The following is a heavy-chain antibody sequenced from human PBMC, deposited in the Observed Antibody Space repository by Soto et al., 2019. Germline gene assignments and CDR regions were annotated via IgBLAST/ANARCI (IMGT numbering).Heavy chain of an antibody. CDR2: IFSNDEK. CDR1: GFSLINAKMG. Sequence: QVTLKESGPVLVKPTETLTLTCTVSGFSLINAKMGVSWIRQPPGKALEWLAHIFSNDEKSYSTSLKSRLTISKDTSKSQVVLTMTNMDPVDTAAYYCARISYDFWSGSPNYYYYYDMDVWGKGTTVTVSS. D-gene: IGHD3-3*01. J-gene: IGHJ6*03. CDR3: ARISYDFWSGSPNYYYYYDMDV. V-gene: IGHV2-26*01.